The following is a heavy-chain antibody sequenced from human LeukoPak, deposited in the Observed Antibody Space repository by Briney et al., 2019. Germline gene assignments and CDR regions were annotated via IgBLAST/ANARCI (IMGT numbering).Heavy chain of an antibody. Sequence: AGTLRLSCAASGFTFSSYEMNWVRQAPGKGLEWVSYISSSANTIYYADSVKGRFTISRDNAKNSLYLQMNSLRAEDTAVYYCARDGGILYSSAWNDYWGQGTLVTVSS. CDR3: ARDGGILYSSAWNDY. V-gene: IGHV3-48*03. D-gene: IGHD6-25*01. J-gene: IGHJ4*02. CDR1: GFTFSSYE. CDR2: ISSSANTI.